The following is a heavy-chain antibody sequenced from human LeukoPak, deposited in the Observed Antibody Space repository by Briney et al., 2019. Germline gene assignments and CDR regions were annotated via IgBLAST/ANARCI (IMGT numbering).Heavy chain of an antibody. J-gene: IGHJ5*02. CDR1: GGTFSSYA. D-gene: IGHD3-22*01. Sequence: GASVTVSCKASGGTFSSYAISWVRQAPGQGLEWMGGIIPIFGTANYAQKFQGRVTITADESTSTAYMELSSLRSEDTAVFYCARDQGPYYYDSSGSGFDPWGQGTLVTVSS. V-gene: IGHV1-69*13. CDR3: ARDQGPYYYDSSGSGFDP. CDR2: IIPIFGTA.